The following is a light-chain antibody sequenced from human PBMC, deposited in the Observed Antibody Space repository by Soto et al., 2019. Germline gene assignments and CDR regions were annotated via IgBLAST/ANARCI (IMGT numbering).Light chain of an antibody. CDR1: SGSVSSSYY. CDR3: ALYMGSGSVV. V-gene: IGLV8-61*01. CDR2: NTN. J-gene: IGLJ2*01. Sequence: QTVVTQEPSFSVSPGGTVTLTCGLSSGSVSSSYYPTWYQQTPGQTPRTLIYNTNSRSSGVPDRFSGSILGNKAALTITGAQADDESDYYCALYMGSGSVVFGGGTKL.